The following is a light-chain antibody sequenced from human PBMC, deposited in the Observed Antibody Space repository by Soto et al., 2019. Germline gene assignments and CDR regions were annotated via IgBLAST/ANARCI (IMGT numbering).Light chain of an antibody. V-gene: IGKV3-11*01. CDR1: ESVRTS. CDR3: QQHNNWPT. J-gene: IGKJ5*01. CDR2: GAS. Sequence: EIVLTQSPGTLSLSPGERATLSCRASESVRTSLAWYQQKPGQAPSLLIYGASKRATGIPARFSGSGSGADFTLTISSLEPEDFAVYFCQQHNNWPTFGQGTRLEI.